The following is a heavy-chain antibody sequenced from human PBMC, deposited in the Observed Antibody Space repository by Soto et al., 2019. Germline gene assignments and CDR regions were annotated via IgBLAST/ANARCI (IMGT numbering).Heavy chain of an antibody. J-gene: IGHJ4*02. V-gene: IGHV1-69*02. CDR3: ARGGSYATNRAEYYFDY. CDR2: IIPILGIA. CDR1: GGTFSCYT. Sequence: QVQLVQSGAEVKKPGSSVKVSCKASGGTFSCYTISWVRQAPGQGLEWMGRIIPILGIANYAQKFQGRVTITADKSTTTAYMELSSLRSEDTAVYYCARGGSYATNRAEYYFDYWGQGTLVTVSS. D-gene: IGHD2-15*01.